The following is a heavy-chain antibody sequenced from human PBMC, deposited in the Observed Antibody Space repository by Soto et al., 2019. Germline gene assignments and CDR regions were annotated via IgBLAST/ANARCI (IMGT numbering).Heavy chain of an antibody. V-gene: IGHV1-69*01. D-gene: IGHD6-13*01. CDR2: IIPIFGTA. CDR3: ARDQRISYSSSSLFGMDV. Sequence: QVQLVQSGAEVKKPGSSVKVSCKASGGTFSSYAISWVRQAPGQGLEWMGGIIPIFGTANYAQKFQGRVTITADESXXXAYXELSSLRSEDTAVYYCARDQRISYSSSSLFGMDVWGQGTTVTVSS. CDR1: GGTFSSYA. J-gene: IGHJ6*02.